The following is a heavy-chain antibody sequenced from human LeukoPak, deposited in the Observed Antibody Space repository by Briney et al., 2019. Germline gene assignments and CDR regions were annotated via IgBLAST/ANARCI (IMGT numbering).Heavy chain of an antibody. CDR3: AGSSVERQQLARFDY. J-gene: IGHJ4*02. CDR1: GYTFISYY. D-gene: IGHD6-13*01. CDR2: INLSGGGI. Sequence: ASLKVSCKASGYTFISYYMHWVRQAPGQGLEWMGIINLSGGGISNAQKFQGRVTMSRDTSTSTVYMELSSLRSEDTAVYYCAGSSVERQQLARFDYWGQGTLVT. V-gene: IGHV1-46*01.